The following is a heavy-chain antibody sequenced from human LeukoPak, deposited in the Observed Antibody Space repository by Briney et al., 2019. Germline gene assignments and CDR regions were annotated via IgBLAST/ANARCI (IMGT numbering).Heavy chain of an antibody. CDR3: AKGQAPDY. CDR1: GFTFSSYG. J-gene: IGHJ4*02. Sequence: GGSLRLSCAASGFTFSSYGMHWVRQAPGKGLEWVAVISYDGSNKYYADSVKGRFTVSRDNSKNTLYLQMNSLRAEDTAVYYCAKGQAPDYWGQGTLVTVSS. CDR2: ISYDGSNK. V-gene: IGHV3-30*18.